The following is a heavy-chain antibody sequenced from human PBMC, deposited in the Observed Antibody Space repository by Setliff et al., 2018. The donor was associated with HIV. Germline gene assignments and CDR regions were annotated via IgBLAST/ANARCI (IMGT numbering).Heavy chain of an antibody. V-gene: IGHV5-51*01. Sequence: GESLKISCKGSGYSFTTYWIAWVRQMPGKGLEWMGIIYPGDSDTIYSPSFQGQVTISADKSISTAYLQWSSLKASDTATYFCARLGPGYCSSTRCYFDYWGQGTLVTVST. D-gene: IGHD2-2*01. CDR3: ARLGPGYCSSTRCYFDY. J-gene: IGHJ4*02. CDR1: GYSFTTYW. CDR2: IYPGDSDT.